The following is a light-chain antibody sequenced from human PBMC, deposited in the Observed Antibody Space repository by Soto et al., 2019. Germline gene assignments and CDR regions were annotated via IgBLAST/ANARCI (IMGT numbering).Light chain of an antibody. V-gene: IGKV1-9*01. CDR2: TAS. CDR1: QGISSY. J-gene: IGKJ1*01. Sequence: DIQLTHSPSFLSASVGDRVTITCRASQGISSYLAWYQLKPGKAPKLLISTASSLQSGVPSRFSGSGSGTEFTLTISSLQPEDFATYYCQQLDSYPRTFGQGTKVDIK. CDR3: QQLDSYPRT.